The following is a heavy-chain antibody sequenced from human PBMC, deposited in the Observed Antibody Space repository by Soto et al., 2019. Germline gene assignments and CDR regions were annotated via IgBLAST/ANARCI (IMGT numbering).Heavy chain of an antibody. CDR2: LYYSVST. CDR3: ARGGITIFGVVTPHYYGMDV. CDR1: GGSVSSGSYY. Sequence: QVQLQEPGPGLVKPSETLSLTCTVSGGSVSSGSYYWSWIRQPPRKGLEWIGYLYYSVSTNYNPSLKSRVTISVDTSKNQFSLKLSSVTAADTAVYYCARGGITIFGVVTPHYYGMDVWGQGTTVTVSS. D-gene: IGHD3-3*01. J-gene: IGHJ6*02. V-gene: IGHV4-61*01.